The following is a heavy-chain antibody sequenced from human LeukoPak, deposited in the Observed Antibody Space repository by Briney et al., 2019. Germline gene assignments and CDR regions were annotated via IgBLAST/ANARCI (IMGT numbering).Heavy chain of an antibody. CDR2: IYPGDSDT. CDR3: ARRQHYYDSSGYREAFDI. D-gene: IGHD3-22*01. CDR1: GYSFTSYW. J-gene: IGHJ3*02. V-gene: IGHV5-51*01. Sequence: GESLKISCKGSGYSFTSYWIGWVRQMPGKGLEWMGIIYPGDSDTRYSPSFQGQVTISADESISTAYLQWSSLKASDTAMYYCARRQHYYDSSGYREAFDIWGQGTMVTVSS.